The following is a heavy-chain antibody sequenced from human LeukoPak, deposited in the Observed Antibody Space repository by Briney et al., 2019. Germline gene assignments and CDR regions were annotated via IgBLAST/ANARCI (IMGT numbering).Heavy chain of an antibody. CDR3: ARDPLVDYYDRSGYYPDY. CDR1: GFTFSDYY. D-gene: IGHD3-22*01. CDR2: ISSSGSTI. V-gene: IGHV3-11*01. Sequence: PGGSLRLSCAASGFTFSDYYMSWIRQAPGKGLEWDSYISSSGSTIYYTDSVKGRFTISRDNAKKSLYLQMNSLRAEDTAVYYCARDPLVDYYDRSGYYPDYWGQGTLVTVSS. J-gene: IGHJ4*02.